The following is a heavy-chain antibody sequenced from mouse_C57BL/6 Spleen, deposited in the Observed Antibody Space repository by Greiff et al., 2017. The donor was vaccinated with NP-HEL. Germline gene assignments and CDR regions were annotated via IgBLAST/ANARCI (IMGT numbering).Heavy chain of an antibody. CDR3: ARSGSNWAMDY. D-gene: IGHD2-5*01. V-gene: IGHV1-55*01. Sequence: VQLQQSGAELVKPGASVKMSCKASGYTFTRYWITWVKQRPGQGLEWIGDIYPGRGSTNYNEKFKSKATLTVDTSSSTAYMQLSSLTSEDSAVYYCARSGSNWAMDYWGQGTSVTVSS. CDR1: GYTFTRYW. J-gene: IGHJ4*01. CDR2: IYPGRGST.